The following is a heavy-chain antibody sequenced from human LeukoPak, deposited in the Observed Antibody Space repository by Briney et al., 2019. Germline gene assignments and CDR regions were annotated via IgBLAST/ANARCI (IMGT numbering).Heavy chain of an antibody. Sequence: PGGSLRLSCAASGFTFSSYWMHWVRQAPGKGLVWVSRINSDGSSTSYADSVKGRFTISRDNAKNTLYLQMNSLRAEDTAVYYCASGDYYDSSESYWGQGTLVTVSS. CDR1: GFTFSSYW. CDR3: ASGDYYDSSESY. V-gene: IGHV3-74*01. D-gene: IGHD3-22*01. J-gene: IGHJ4*02. CDR2: INSDGSST.